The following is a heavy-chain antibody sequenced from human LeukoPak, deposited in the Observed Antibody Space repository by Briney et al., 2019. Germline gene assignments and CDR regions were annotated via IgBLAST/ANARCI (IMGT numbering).Heavy chain of an antibody. CDR1: GFTFSSYA. D-gene: IGHD3-3*01. CDR2: MSTSGGRT. CDR3: ARAVDFWSGYPQPNWFDP. V-gene: IGHV3-23*01. J-gene: IGHJ5*02. Sequence: GRSLRLSCAAYGFTFSSYAMSWVRQAPGKGLEWVSTMSTSGGRTYYADSVKGRFTISRDNSKNTLFLHMNSLRAEVTAVYYCARAVDFWSGYPQPNWFDPWGQGTLVTVSS.